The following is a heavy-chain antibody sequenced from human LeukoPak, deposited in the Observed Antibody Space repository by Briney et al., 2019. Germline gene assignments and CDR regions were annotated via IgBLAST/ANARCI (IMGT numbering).Heavy chain of an antibody. D-gene: IGHD6-25*01. CDR3: AKQAGAFDY. V-gene: IGHV3-9*01. Sequence: PGRSLRLSCAASGFTFDDYAMHWVRQAPGKGLEWVSGISWNSGSIGYADSVKGRFTISRDNAKNSLYLQMNSLRVEDTALYYCAKQAGAFDYWGQGTLVTVSS. CDR1: GFTFDDYA. J-gene: IGHJ4*02. CDR2: ISWNSGSI.